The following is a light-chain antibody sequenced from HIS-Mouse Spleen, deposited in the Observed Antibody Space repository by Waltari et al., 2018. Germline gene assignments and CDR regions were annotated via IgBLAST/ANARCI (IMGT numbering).Light chain of an antibody. CDR2: QDS. J-gene: IGLJ2*01. V-gene: IGLV3-1*01. CDR3: QAWDSSTDVV. Sequence: SYELPQPPSVSVSPGQTASIPCSGDKLGDKYAWWYQQKPGQSPVLVIYQDSKRPSGIAERFSGSNSGNTATLTISGTQAMDEADYYCQAWDSSTDVVFGGGTKLTVL. CDR1: KLGDKY.